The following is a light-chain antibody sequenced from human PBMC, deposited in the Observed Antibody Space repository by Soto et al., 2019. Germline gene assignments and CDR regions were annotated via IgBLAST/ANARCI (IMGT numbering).Light chain of an antibody. J-gene: IGKJ4*01. CDR3: QQYGSSPLT. CDR2: WAS. Sequence: DIVMTQSPESLAVSLGERATINCKSSQSVLSRSNNKNCLAWYQQKSGQPPKLLIYWASARESGVPDRFSGSGSETDFTLTISSLQAEDVAEYYCQQYGSSPLTFGGGTKVEIK. V-gene: IGKV4-1*01. CDR1: QSVLSRSNNKNC.